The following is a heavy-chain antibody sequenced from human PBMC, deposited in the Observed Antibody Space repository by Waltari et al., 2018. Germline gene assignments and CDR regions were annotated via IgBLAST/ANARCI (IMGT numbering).Heavy chain of an antibody. CDR1: GFTFSSYA. J-gene: IGHJ4*02. D-gene: IGHD6-6*01. V-gene: IGHV3-30-3*01. CDR2: ISYDGSNK. Sequence: QVQLVESGGGVVQPGRSLRLSCAASGFTFSSYAMHWVRQAPGKGLGWVAVISYDGSNKYYADSVKGRFTISRDNSKNTLYLQMNSLRAEDTAVYYCARWGGLVYWGQGTLVTVSS. CDR3: ARWGGLVY.